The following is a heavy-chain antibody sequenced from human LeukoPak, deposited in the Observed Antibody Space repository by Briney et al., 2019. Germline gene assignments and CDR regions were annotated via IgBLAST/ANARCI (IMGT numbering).Heavy chain of an antibody. CDR1: GFTFNIYT. D-gene: IGHD6-6*01. V-gene: IGHV3-23*01. Sequence: GGSLRLSCAASGFTFNIYTMSWVRQAPGKGLEWVSVISDNGGSTYYADSVKGRFTISRDNSKNTLYLQMNSLRAEDTAVYYCAKSSSSDYAFDIWGQGTMVTVSS. CDR3: AKSSSSDYAFDI. J-gene: IGHJ3*02. CDR2: ISDNGGST.